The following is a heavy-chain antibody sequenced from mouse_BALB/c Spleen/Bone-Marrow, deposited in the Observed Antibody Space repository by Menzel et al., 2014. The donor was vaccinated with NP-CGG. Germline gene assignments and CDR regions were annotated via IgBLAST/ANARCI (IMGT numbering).Heavy chain of an antibody. CDR3: ARDIEGNYSYWYLVF. CDR2: IRNKAKGSTT. D-gene: IGHD2-1*01. CDR1: GFTLTDYS. V-gene: IGHV7-3*02. J-gene: IGHJ1*01. Sequence: EVQRGGSGGGSEQPGGSLRLSCATSGFTLTDYSMSWVRQPPGKALEWLGFIRNKAKGSTTDYSASVKGRFTIYRDNSQSILYLQMTTLRPEDSATYYCARDIEGNYSYWYLVFWGAGTTAAVSS.